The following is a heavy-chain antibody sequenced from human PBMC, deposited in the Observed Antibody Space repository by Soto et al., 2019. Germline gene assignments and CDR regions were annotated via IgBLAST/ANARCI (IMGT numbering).Heavy chain of an antibody. J-gene: IGHJ6*02. CDR2: ISSSSSTI. V-gene: IGHV3-48*02. CDR1: GFTFSSYS. Sequence: EVQLVESGGGLVQPGGSLRLSCAASGFTFSSYSMNWVRQAPGKGLEWGSYISSSSSTIYYADSVKGRFTISRDNAKNSLYLQMNSLRDEDTAVYYCAMPEYSSSSDGMDVCGQGTTVTVSS. D-gene: IGHD6-6*01. CDR3: AMPEYSSSSDGMDV.